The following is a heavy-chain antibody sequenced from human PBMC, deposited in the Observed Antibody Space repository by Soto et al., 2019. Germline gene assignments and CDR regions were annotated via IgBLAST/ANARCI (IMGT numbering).Heavy chain of an antibody. CDR1: GGSISSYY. D-gene: IGHD3-10*01. V-gene: IGHV4-59*08. J-gene: IGHJ6*02. CDR3: SGQGFRAVHGLVDV. CDR2: VHHSWGS. Sequence: QVQLQESGPGLVKPSETMSLSCTVSGGSISSYYWSWFRQSPGKRMEWIGYVHHSWGSSYNPSLQNRIRISTNSSKTQFPLKGITVTAADAAVDYLSGQGFRAVHGLVDVWGQGTTVTVSS.